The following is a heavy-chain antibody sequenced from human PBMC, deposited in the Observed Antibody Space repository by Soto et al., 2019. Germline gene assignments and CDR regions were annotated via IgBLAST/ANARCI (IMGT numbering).Heavy chain of an antibody. CDR1: GFTFSSYA. D-gene: IGHD6-19*01. Sequence: EVQLLESGGGLVQPGGSLRLSCAASGFTFSSYAMSWVRQAPGKGLEWVSAISGSGGSTYYADSVEGRFTISRDHSMNTLYPQMNSLRAKDTAVYYCAKEGGYSSGWDLIDYWGQGTLVTVSS. CDR2: ISGSGGST. J-gene: IGHJ4*02. CDR3: AKEGGYSSGWDLIDY. V-gene: IGHV3-23*01.